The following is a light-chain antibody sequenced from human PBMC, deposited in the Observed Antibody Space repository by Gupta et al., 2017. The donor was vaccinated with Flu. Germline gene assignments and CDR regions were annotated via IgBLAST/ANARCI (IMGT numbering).Light chain of an antibody. V-gene: IGLV2-23*01. CDR2: EGS. CDR3: CSYAGSSTWV. Sequence: SALTQPASVSGSPGQSITISGTGTSSDVGSYNLVSWYQQHPRKAPKLMIYEGSKRPSGVSNRFSGSKSGNTASLTISGLQAEDEADYYCCSYAGSSTWVFGGGTKLTVL. J-gene: IGLJ3*02. CDR1: SSDVGSYNL.